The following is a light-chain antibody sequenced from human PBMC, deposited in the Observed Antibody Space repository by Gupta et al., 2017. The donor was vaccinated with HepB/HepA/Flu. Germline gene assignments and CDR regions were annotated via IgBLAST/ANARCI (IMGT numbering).Light chain of an antibody. Sequence: QSALTQPASVSGSPGQSITISCTGTSSDVGGYNYVSWYQQQPGKAPNLMSYDVSTRPSGVSNRFAGSKYGNTALLTSAGLQAEDEADYYCSSYTSSSTPLYVFGTGTKVTVL. V-gene: IGLV2-14*03. CDR2: DVS. CDR1: SSDVGGYNY. J-gene: IGLJ1*01. CDR3: SSYTSSSTPLYV.